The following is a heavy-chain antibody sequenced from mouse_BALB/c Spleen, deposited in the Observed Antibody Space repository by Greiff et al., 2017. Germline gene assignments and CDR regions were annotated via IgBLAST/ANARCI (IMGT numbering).Heavy chain of an antibody. V-gene: IGHV5-4*02. Sequence: EVQLQESGGGLVKPGGSLKLSCAASGFTFSDYYMYWVRQTPEKRLEWVATISDGGSYTYYPDSVKGRFTISRDNAKNNLYLQMSSLKSEDTAMYYCARGDSYFDYWGQGTTLTVSS. CDR3: ARGDSYFDY. CDR1: GFTFSDYY. J-gene: IGHJ2*01. CDR2: ISDGGSYT. D-gene: IGHD2-4*01.